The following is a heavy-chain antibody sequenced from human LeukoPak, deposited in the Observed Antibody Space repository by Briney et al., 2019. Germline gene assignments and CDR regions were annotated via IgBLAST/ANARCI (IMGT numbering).Heavy chain of an antibody. CDR3: ARGRDYGDYASFDY. CDR2: IYSSGST. D-gene: IGHD4-17*01. CDR1: GGPISGYY. V-gene: IGHV4-59*01. J-gene: IGHJ4*02. Sequence: SETLSLTCTVSGGPISGYYWNWIRQPPGKGLEWIGYIYSSGSTIYNPSLKSRVAISVDTSKNQFSLRLTSVTAADTAVYYCARGRDYGDYASFDYWGQGTLVTVSS.